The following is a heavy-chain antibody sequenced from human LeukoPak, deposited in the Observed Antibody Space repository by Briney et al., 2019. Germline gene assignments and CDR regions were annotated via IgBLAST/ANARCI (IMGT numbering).Heavy chain of an antibody. Sequence: GGSLRLSCAASGFAFFDYEMNWVRQAPGKGLEWVSYISASGSTMHYLDSVKGRFTISRDNAKNSLYLQMSSLRGEDTAGYYCARGAWDNWGQGTLVTVSS. J-gene: IGHJ4*02. CDR3: ARGAWDN. CDR2: ISASGSTM. CDR1: GFAFFDYE. V-gene: IGHV3-48*03. D-gene: IGHD1-26*01.